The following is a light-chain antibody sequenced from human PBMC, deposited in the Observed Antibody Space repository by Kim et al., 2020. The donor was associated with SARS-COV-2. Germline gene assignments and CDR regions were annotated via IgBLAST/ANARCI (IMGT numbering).Light chain of an antibody. V-gene: IGLV2-14*03. Sequence: GQSITISCTGTSRDVGGYTYVSWYQQPPGKAPKLMIYGVSNRPSGVSNRFSGSKSGNTASLTISGLQAEDEADYYCSSYTTSASVVFGGGTKLTVL. CDR2: GVS. J-gene: IGLJ2*01. CDR1: SRDVGGYTY. CDR3: SSYTTSASVV.